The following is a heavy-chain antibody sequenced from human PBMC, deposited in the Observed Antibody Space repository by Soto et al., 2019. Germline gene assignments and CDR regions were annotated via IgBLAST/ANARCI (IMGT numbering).Heavy chain of an antibody. V-gene: IGHV3-23*01. CDR3: AKEGYDSGWYWDS. CDR2: ITSSGSEV. CDR1: GFTFSGSA. D-gene: IGHD6-19*01. J-gene: IGHJ4*02. Sequence: GGSLRLSCAASGFTFSGSAMSWVRQAPGKWLEYASSITSSGSEVFHAASVKGRFTMSRDNSKNMLYLQMNSLRAEDTAVYYCAKEGYDSGWYWDSWGRGALVTVSS.